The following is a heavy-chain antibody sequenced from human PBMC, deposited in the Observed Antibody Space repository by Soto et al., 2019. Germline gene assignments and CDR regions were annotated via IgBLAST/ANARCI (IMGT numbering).Heavy chain of an antibody. D-gene: IGHD5-12*01. CDR3: AKDSGWLHYY. V-gene: IGHV3-23*01. CDR1: GFTFSSSG. Sequence: GGSLRLSCAASGFTFSSSGMSWVRQAPGKGLEWVSGITDSGGSTYYVDSVKGRFTISRDNSKNALSLEMNSLRAEDTAVYYCAKDSGWLHYYWGQGTLVTVSS. J-gene: IGHJ4*02. CDR2: ITDSGGST.